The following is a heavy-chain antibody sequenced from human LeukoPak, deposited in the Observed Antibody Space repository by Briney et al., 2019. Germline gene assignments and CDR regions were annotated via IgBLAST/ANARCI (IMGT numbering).Heavy chain of an antibody. Sequence: SETLSLTCTVSGGSISSSSYYWGWIRQPPGKGLEWIGSIYYSGSTYYNPSLKSRVTISVDTSKNQFSLKLSSVTAADTAVYYCARVVGDILTGYYGGSLESWFDPWGQGTLATVSS. CDR2: IYYSGST. J-gene: IGHJ5*02. CDR3: ARVVGDILTGYYGGSLESWFDP. D-gene: IGHD3-9*01. V-gene: IGHV4-39*07. CDR1: GGSISSSSYY.